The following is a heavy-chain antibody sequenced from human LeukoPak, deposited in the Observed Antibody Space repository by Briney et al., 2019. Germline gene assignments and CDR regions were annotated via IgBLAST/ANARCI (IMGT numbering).Heavy chain of an antibody. Sequence: SVKVSCKASGGTFSSYAISWVRQAPGQGLEWMGRIIPIFGIANYAQKFQGRVTITADKSTSKAYMELSSLRSEDTAVYYCARDCPEYYYDSSGYYPLYWGQGTLVTVSS. CDR1: GGTFSSYA. CDR3: ARDCPEYYYDSSGYYPLY. V-gene: IGHV1-69*04. D-gene: IGHD3-22*01. J-gene: IGHJ4*02. CDR2: IIPIFGIA.